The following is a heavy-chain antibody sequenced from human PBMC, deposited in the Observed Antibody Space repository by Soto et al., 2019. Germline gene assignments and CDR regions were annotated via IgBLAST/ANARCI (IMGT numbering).Heavy chain of an antibody. D-gene: IGHD6-6*01. CDR2: IYYSGST. J-gene: IGHJ2*01. CDR1: GGSISSSSYY. CDR3: ARRSLFGIAARFDWYFEL. V-gene: IGHV4-39*01. Sequence: QLQLQESGPGLVKPSETLSLTCTVSGGSISSSSYYWGWIRQPPGKGLEWIGSIYYSGSTYYNPSLKIRVTISVVTSKNQFSLRLSSVTAADTAVYYCARRSLFGIAARFDWYFELWGRGTLVTVSS.